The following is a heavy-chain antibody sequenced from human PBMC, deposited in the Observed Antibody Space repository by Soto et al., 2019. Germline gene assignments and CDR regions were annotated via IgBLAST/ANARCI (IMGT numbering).Heavy chain of an antibody. D-gene: IGHD2-2*01. CDR1: GGYISSYY. J-gene: IGHJ4*02. Sequence: SETLSLTCTVSGGYISSYYWTWIRQPPGKGLEWIGYIYYSGSTNYNPSLKSRVTMSIDTSKNQFSLKLSSVTAADTAVYYCARAFGSTMPSLFWGQGALVTVSS. CDR3: ARAFGSTMPSLF. CDR2: IYYSGST. V-gene: IGHV4-59*01.